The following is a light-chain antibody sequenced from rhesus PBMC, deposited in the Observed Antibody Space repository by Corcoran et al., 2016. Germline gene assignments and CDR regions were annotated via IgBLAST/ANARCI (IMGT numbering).Light chain of an antibody. V-gene: IGLV3-36*02. CDR2: YDS. CDR1: NFGSQY. CDR3: QVWDSSNDYYI. J-gene: IGLJ1*01. Sequence: SYDLTQPPSVAVSPGQTARLMCGGDNFGSQYVHWYQHKPPQAPILVIYYDSARPSGISERFSGSKSANTATLTISGVEAGDEADYYCQVWDSSNDYYIFGVGTRLTVL.